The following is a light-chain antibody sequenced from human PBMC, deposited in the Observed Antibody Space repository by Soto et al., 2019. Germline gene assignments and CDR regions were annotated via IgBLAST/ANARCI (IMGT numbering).Light chain of an antibody. CDR1: QSLNSNY. CDR3: QQYGDSPLT. CDR2: GAS. Sequence: EIVLTQSPGTLSLSPGERATLSCRASQSLNSNYLAWHQQKPGQAPRLLIYGASSRTTGIPDRFSGSGSGTDFALTISRLEPEDFGVYYCQQYGDSPLTSGPGTKVDIK. J-gene: IGKJ3*01. V-gene: IGKV3-20*01.